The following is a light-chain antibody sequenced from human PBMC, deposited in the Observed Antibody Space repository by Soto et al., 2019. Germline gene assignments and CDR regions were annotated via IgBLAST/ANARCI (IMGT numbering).Light chain of an antibody. CDR1: QSVLYSSHNKNY. CDR2: WAS. CDR3: QLCYTPPPGP. Sequence: DIVMTQSPDSLAVSLGERATINCKSSQSVLYSSHNKNYLTSCEQRPGQPPKLLIDWASTRESGVPDRFSGSGAGPDFALTISSLQAEDVAVYYCQLCYTPPPGPFGPGTKVDIK. V-gene: IGKV4-1*01. J-gene: IGKJ3*01.